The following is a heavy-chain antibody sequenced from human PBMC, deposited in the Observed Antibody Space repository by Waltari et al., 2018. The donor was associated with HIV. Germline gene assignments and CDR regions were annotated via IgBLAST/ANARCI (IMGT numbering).Heavy chain of an antibody. CDR3: ARDKSVRDSYYGMDV. V-gene: IGHV3-30-3*01. Sequence: AQLAESGGGVVQPGRSLRLSCDASGFTFSSYVLHGVRQAPGRGLEWVAIISFDGGDTYYTDSVEGRFTIARDNSKNTVYLQMNSLRVADTAVYYCARDKSVRDSYYGMDVWGQGTTVTVSS. D-gene: IGHD3-3*01. CDR1: GFTFSSYV. CDR2: ISFDGGDT. J-gene: IGHJ6*02.